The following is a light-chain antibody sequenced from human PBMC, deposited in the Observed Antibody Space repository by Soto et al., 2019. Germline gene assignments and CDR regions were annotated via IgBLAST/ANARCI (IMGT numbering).Light chain of an antibody. CDR3: SSWDDNLDAVV. CDR1: SSNIGSNT. CDR2: TND. J-gene: IGLJ1*01. Sequence: QSALTQPPSASGTPGQRVTISCSGSSSNIGSNTVNWYQQLPGTAPKLLIYTNDQRPSGAPDRFSGSRSGTSASLAISGLQFEDEADYHCSSWDDNLDAVVFGAGTKVTV. V-gene: IGLV1-44*01.